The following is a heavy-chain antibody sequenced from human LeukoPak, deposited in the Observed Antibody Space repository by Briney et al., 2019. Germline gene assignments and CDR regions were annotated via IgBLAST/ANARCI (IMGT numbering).Heavy chain of an antibody. Sequence: GASVKISCKASGYTFTGHHLHWVRQAPGQGLEWMGWINPDSGGTRYAQKFQGRVTMTRDTSISTAYMELSRLRSDDTAVYYCAREDYDILTGSDYWGQGTLVTVSS. CDR3: AREDYDILTGSDY. V-gene: IGHV1-2*02. CDR1: GYTFTGHH. D-gene: IGHD3-9*01. CDR2: INPDSGGT. J-gene: IGHJ4*02.